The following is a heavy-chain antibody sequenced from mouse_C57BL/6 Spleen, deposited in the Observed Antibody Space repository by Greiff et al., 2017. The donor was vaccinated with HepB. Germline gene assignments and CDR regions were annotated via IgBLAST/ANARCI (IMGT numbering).Heavy chain of an antibody. V-gene: IGHV1-76*01. D-gene: IGHD2-1*01. CDR3: ARRGGNYGRAYAMDY. CDR1: GYTFTDYY. Sequence: QVQLQQSGAELVRPGASVKLSCKASGYTFTDYYINWVKQRPGQGLEWIARIYPGSGNTYYNEKFKGKATLTAEKSSSTAYMQLSSLTSEDSAVYFCARRGGNYGRAYAMDYWGQGTSVTVSS. CDR2: IYPGSGNT. J-gene: IGHJ4*01.